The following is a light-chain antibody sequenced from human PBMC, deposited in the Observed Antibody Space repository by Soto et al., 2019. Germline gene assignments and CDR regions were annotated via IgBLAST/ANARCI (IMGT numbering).Light chain of an antibody. CDR1: SSDVGSYNL. Sequence: QSALTQPASVSGSPGQSITIFCTGTSSDVGSYNLVSWYQQHPGKAPKLMIYEDSERPSGVSNRFSGSKSGNTASLTISGLQAEDEADYYCCSYAGSSTSVVFGGGTKVTVL. CDR2: EDS. CDR3: CSYAGSSTSVV. J-gene: IGLJ2*01. V-gene: IGLV2-23*01.